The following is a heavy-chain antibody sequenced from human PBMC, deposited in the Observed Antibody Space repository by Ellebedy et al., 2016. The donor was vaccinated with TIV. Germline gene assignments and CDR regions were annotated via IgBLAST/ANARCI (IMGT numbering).Heavy chain of an antibody. Sequence: PGGSLRLSCAASGFTFDTYRMNWVRQAPGKGLEWIAYISSGSETVYHADSVRGRFTISRDDAKNSMYLEMNRLRDDDTAVYYCVSVLQFWGQGTQVTVSS. V-gene: IGHV3-48*02. J-gene: IGHJ4*02. D-gene: IGHD4-11*01. CDR2: ISSGSETV. CDR1: GFTFDTYR. CDR3: VSVLQF.